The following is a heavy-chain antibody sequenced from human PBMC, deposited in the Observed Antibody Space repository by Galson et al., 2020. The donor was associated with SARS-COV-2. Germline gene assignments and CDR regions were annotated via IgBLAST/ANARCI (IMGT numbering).Heavy chain of an antibody. CDR1: GFIFSNYA. CDR2: ISASGGTT. D-gene: IGHD5-18*01. Sequence: GGSLRLSCVGTGFIFSNYAMTWVRQAPGRGLEWVSGISASGGTTFYADSVEGRFTISRDNSQDRVYLEMNSLRVGDTAVYYCAKTNQERWFDWLDSGGQGALFTGSA. V-gene: IGHV3-23*01. J-gene: IGHJ5*02. CDR3: AKTNQERWFDWLDS.